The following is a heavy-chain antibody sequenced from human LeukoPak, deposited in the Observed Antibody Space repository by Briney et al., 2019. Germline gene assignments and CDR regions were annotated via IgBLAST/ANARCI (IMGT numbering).Heavy chain of an antibody. CDR1: GYTLTELS. CDR2: FHTEDHER. CDR3: THFDY. V-gene: IGHV1-24*01. J-gene: IGHJ4*02. Sequence: GASVKVSCKVSGYTLTELSMHWVRQAPGKGLEWMGGFHTEDHERVYAQRFQGRIILTEDNSTDTTYMELSGLTSEDTAIYFCTHFDYWGQGTPITVSS.